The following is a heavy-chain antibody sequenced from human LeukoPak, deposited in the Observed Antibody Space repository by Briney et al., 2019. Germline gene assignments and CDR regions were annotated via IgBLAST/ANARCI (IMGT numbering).Heavy chain of an antibody. CDR2: ISGSGGST. CDR3: AKVARGYCSGGSCYSYYYMDV. V-gene: IGHV3-23*01. Sequence: GGSLRLSCAASGFTFSSYAMSWVRQAPGKGLEWVSAISGSGGSTYYADSVKGRFTISRDNSKNTLYLQMNSLRAEDTAVYYCAKVARGYCSGGSCYSYYYMDVWGKGITVTVSS. D-gene: IGHD2-15*01. CDR1: GFTFSSYA. J-gene: IGHJ6*03.